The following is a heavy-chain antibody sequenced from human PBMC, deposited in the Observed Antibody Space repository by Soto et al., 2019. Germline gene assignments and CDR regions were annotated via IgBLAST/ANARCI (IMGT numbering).Heavy chain of an antibody. J-gene: IGHJ4*02. Sequence: GGSLRLSCAASGLNFNIYSMNWVRQAPGKGLEWISYISHTSSVIHYADSVKGRFTIPRDNAKNSVFLQMNSLRDEDTALYYCASDRYAFDNWGQGPLVTVSS. CDR1: GLNFNIYS. D-gene: IGHD3-16*01. CDR2: ISHTSSVI. V-gene: IGHV3-48*02. CDR3: ASDRYAFDN.